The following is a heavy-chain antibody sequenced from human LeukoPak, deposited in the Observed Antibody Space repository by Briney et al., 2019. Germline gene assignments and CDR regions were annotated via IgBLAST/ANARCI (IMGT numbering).Heavy chain of an antibody. V-gene: IGHV1-8*01. CDR1: GYTFTSYD. D-gene: IGHD6-13*01. J-gene: IGHJ5*02. Sequence: ASVKVSCKASGYTFTSYDINWVRQATGQGLEWMGWMNPNSGNTGYAQKFQGRVTMTRNTSISTAYMELSSLRSEDTAMYYCARDSSSWYNWFDPWGQGTLVTVSS. CDR2: MNPNSGNT. CDR3: ARDSSSWYNWFDP.